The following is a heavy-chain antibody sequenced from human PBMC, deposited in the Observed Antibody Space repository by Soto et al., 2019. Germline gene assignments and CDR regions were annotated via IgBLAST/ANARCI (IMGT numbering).Heavy chain of an antibody. CDR3: GRLGYCGSTTCPRVKNFYYGMDV. V-gene: IGHV3-23*01. Sequence: GGSLRLSCEASGFIFSNNAMSWVRQAPGKGLEWVSAVSGSGESTYNAASVKGRFSISRDNSKNMLYLQMNVLRAEDTAVYYCGRLGYCGSTTCPRVKNFYYGMDVWGQGTTVTVSS. CDR2: VSGSGEST. CDR1: GFIFSNNA. J-gene: IGHJ6*02. D-gene: IGHD2-2*01.